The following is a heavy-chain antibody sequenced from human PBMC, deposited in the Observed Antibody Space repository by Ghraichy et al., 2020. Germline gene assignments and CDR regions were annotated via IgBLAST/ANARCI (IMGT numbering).Heavy chain of an antibody. CDR2: IKSKTDGGTT. V-gene: IGHV3-15*07. CDR1: GFTFSNAW. J-gene: IGHJ6*02. D-gene: IGHD3-3*01. CDR3: TTDREVITIYDGMDV. Sequence: GGSLRLSCAASGFTFSNAWMNWVRQAPGKGLEWVGRIKSKTDGGTTDYAAPVKGRFTISRDDSKNTLYLQMNSLKTEDTAVYYCTTDREVITIYDGMDVWGQGTTVTVSS.